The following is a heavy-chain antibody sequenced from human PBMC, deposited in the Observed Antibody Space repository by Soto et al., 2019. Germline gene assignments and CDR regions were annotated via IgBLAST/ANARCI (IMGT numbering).Heavy chain of an antibody. J-gene: IGHJ4*02. D-gene: IGHD3-10*01. CDR2: IYYSGST. V-gene: IGHV4-39*01. CDR1: GDSISGSNYN. CDR3: ARHLYGSGIVGQH. Sequence: QLQLQESGPGLVRPSETLSLTCTVSGDSISGSNYNWGWIRQPPGKGLEWIASIYYSGSTYYNPSLKSRLTISVDTFKNRFSLKLTSVTAADTAVYYCARHLYGSGIVGQHWGQGTLVTVSS.